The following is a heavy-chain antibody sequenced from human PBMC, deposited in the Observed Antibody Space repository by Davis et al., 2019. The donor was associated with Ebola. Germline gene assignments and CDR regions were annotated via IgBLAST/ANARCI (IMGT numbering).Heavy chain of an antibody. CDR3: ARSAYWGFDY. D-gene: IGHD3-16*01. CDR2: MNQDGNKK. V-gene: IGHV3-7*03. Sequence: GESLKISCVVSGITFSNHWTGWVRQAPGKGLEWVANMNQDGNKKYYVDSVKGRFSVSRDNAKNSLYLQMDSLRAEDTAVYLCARSAYWGFDYWGQGTLVTVSS. CDR1: GITFSNHW. J-gene: IGHJ4*02.